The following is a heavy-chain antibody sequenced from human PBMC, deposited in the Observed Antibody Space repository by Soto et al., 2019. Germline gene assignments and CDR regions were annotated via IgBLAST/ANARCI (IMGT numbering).Heavy chain of an antibody. CDR1: GGTFSNYA. V-gene: IGHV1-69*12. CDR3: ARGGGKRWQQSGLHDAEYFQH. CDR2: IIPIFGTA. J-gene: IGHJ1*01. Sequence: QVQLVQSGAEVKKPGSSVKVSCKASGGTFSNYAINWVRQAPGQGLVWMGGIIPIFGTANYGQKFQGRVTITADESTSTAYMELSSLRSEATAVYYCARGGGKRWQQSGLHDAEYFQHWGQGTLVTVSS. D-gene: IGHD3-16*01.